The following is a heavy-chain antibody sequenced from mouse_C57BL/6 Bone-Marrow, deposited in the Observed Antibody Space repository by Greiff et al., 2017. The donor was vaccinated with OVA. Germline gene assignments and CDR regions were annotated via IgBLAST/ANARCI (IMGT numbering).Heavy chain of an antibody. CDR1: GYSITSGYY. V-gene: IGHV3-6*01. D-gene: IGHD2-3*01. Sequence: EVKLVESGPGLVKPSQSLSLTCSVTGYSITSGYYWNWIRQFPGNKLEWMGYISYDGSNNYNPSLKNRISITRDTSKNQFFLKLNSVTTEDTATYYCARGRIYDGYYDYAMDYWGQGTSVTVSS. J-gene: IGHJ4*01. CDR3: ARGRIYDGYYDYAMDY. CDR2: ISYDGSN.